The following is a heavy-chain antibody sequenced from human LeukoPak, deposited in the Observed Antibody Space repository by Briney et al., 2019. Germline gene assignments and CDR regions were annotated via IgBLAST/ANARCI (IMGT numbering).Heavy chain of an antibody. Sequence: GSSVKVSCKASGGTFSSYAISWVRQAPGQGLEWMGGIIPIFGTANYAQKFQGRVTITADKSTSTAYMELSSLRSEDTAVYYCARGSPKKFSSEEWERRDDAFDIWGQGTMVTVSS. D-gene: IGHD1-26*01. V-gene: IGHV1-69*06. J-gene: IGHJ3*02. CDR3: ARGSPKKFSSEEWERRDDAFDI. CDR1: GGTFSSYA. CDR2: IIPIFGTA.